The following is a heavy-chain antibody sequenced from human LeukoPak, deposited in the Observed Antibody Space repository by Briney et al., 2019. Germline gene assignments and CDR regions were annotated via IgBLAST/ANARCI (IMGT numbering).Heavy chain of an antibody. D-gene: IGHD3-10*01. Sequence: PGGSLRLSCAASGLNFSSYGMHWARQAPGKGLEWVAVISYDGSNKYYADSVKGRFTISRDNSKNTLYLQMNSLRAEDTAEYYLSKDKSYYGSGRKLFDPWGQGTLVTVSS. J-gene: IGHJ5*02. CDR3: SKDKSYYGSGRKLFDP. CDR1: GLNFSSYG. CDR2: ISYDGSNK. V-gene: IGHV3-30*18.